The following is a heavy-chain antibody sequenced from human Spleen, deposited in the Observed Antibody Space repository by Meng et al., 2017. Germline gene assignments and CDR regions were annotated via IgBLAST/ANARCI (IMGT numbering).Heavy chain of an antibody. D-gene: IGHD2-2*01. CDR1: GGIFSNYV. CDR2: INAIFGTT. Sequence: SVKVSCKALGGIFSNYVIGWVRQAPGQGLEWMGGINAIFGTTNYAQKFQDRVTITSDESTSTVYMELTRLTSEDTAVYFCARKAGNCISTTCYSLDYWGQGTLVTVSS. V-gene: IGHV1-69*13. CDR3: ARKAGNCISTTCYSLDY. J-gene: IGHJ4*02.